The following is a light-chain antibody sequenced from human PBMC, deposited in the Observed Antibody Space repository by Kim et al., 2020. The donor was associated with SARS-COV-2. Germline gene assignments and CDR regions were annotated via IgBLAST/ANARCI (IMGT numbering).Light chain of an antibody. CDR2: GAS. CDR3: QEANNFPIM. CDR1: HDISGW. V-gene: IGKV1D-12*01. J-gene: IGKJ5*01. Sequence: AAVGERVLINCPGRHDISGWVAWYQQTPGKAPKLLIYGASTLQSGVPSRFSGSGSGTEFTLTTSNLQPEDFATYYCQEANNFPIMFGQGTRLEIK.